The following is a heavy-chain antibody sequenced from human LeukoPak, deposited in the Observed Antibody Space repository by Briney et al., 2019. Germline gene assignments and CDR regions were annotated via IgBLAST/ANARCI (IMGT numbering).Heavy chain of an antibody. CDR2: IYPGDSDT. Sequence: GESLKISCRGSGYSFNTYWIGWVRQMPGKGLEWMGIIYPGDSDTRYSPSFRGQVTMSADKSINTAYLQWSSLKASDTAMYYCARQSSYCSGGSCYRSGWFDPWGQGTLVTVSS. CDR3: ARQSSYCSGGSCYRSGWFDP. V-gene: IGHV5-51*01. J-gene: IGHJ5*02. D-gene: IGHD2-15*01. CDR1: GYSFNTYW.